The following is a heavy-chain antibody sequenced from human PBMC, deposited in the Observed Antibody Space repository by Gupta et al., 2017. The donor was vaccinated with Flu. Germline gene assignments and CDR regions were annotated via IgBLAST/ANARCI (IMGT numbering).Heavy chain of an antibody. CDR2: IIPIFGTA. V-gene: IGHV1-69*01. CDR1: GGTFSSYA. D-gene: IGHD3-10*01. Sequence: QVQLVQSGAEVKKPGSSVKVSCKASGGTFSSYAISWVGQAPGQGLEWMGGIIPIFGTANYAQKFQGRVTITADESTSTAYMELSSLRSEDTAVYYCARDRSEGPLKSGFDYWGQGTLVTVSS. CDR3: ARDRSEGPLKSGFDY. J-gene: IGHJ4*02.